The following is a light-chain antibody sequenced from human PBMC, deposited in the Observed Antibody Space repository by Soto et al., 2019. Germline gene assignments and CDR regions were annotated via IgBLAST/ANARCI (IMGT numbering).Light chain of an antibody. CDR3: QNCNSVPAT. CDR2: DAS. CDR1: QNVGKY. Sequence: IKMTQSPSSLSASVGDRVTITCRATQNVGKYLDWYQQKPGKVPELLIYDASTLQSGVPSRFTGSGSGTDFTLTISSLQPEDVGTCYCQNCNSVPATSGQGTKVEIK. V-gene: IGKV1-27*01. J-gene: IGKJ1*01.